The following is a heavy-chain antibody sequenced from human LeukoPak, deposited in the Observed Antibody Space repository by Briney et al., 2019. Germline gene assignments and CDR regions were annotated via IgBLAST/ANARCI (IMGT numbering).Heavy chain of an antibody. CDR1: GFTFSSYA. V-gene: IGHV3-30-3*01. CDR3: ARDKMVGSSWFQTLDY. D-gene: IGHD6-13*01. J-gene: IGHJ4*02. CDR2: ISYDGSNK. Sequence: GRYLRLSCAASGFTFSSYAMHWVRQAPGKGLEWVAVISYDGSNKYYADSVKGRFTISRDNSKNTLYLQMNSLRAEDTAVYYCARDKMVGSSWFQTLDYWGQGTLVTVSS.